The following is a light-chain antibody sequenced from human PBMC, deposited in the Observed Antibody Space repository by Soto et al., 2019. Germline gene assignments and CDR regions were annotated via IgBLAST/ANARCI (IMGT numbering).Light chain of an antibody. J-gene: IGKJ1*01. CDR1: QSVSSTY. Sequence: EIVLTQSPGTLSLSPGERATLSCRASQSVSSTYLAWYQQKPGQAPRLLIYDVISRATGIPDRFSGSGSGTDFTLTISRLEPEDSAVYCCQQYGSSSWTFGQGTKVEIK. CDR3: QQYGSSSWT. V-gene: IGKV3-20*01. CDR2: DVI.